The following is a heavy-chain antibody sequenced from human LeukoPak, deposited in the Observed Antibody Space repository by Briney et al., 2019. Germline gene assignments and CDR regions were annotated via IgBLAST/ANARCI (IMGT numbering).Heavy chain of an antibody. Sequence: PGGSLRLSCAASGFTFSNYNMNWVRQAPGKGLEWISYITSSISTKYYADSVKGRFTISRDNAKKSLYLQMNSLRDEDTALYYCATGDGWFGELSNFDSWGQGTLVTVS. CDR1: GFTFSNYN. CDR2: ITSSISTK. V-gene: IGHV3-48*02. CDR3: ATGDGWFGELSNFDS. J-gene: IGHJ4*02. D-gene: IGHD3-10*01.